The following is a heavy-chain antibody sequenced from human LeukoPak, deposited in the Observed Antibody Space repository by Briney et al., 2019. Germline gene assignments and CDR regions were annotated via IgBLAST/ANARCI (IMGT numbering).Heavy chain of an antibody. CDR3: ATTRRYSSSWLFDY. D-gene: IGHD6-13*01. V-gene: IGHV1-2*06. CDR2: INPNSGGT. Sequence: ASVKVSCKASGYTFTGYYMHWVRQAPGQGLEWMGRINPNSGGTNYAQRFQGRVTMTRDTSISTAYMELSRLRSDDTAVYYCATTRRYSSSWLFDYWGQGTLVTVSS. J-gene: IGHJ4*02. CDR1: GYTFTGYY.